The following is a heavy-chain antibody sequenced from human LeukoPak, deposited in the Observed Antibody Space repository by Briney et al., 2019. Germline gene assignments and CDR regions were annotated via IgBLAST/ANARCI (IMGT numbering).Heavy chain of an antibody. CDR2: ISPISGVT. CDR1: GYTFSGYY. Sequence: ASVKVSCKASGYTFSGYYMHWVRQAPGQGLESMGWISPISGVTNYAQKFQGRVTMTRDTSIGTFYMELSRLTSDDTAVYYCAELTGDPNYWGRGTLVTVSS. CDR3: AELTGDPNY. V-gene: IGHV1-2*02. J-gene: IGHJ4*02. D-gene: IGHD4-17*01.